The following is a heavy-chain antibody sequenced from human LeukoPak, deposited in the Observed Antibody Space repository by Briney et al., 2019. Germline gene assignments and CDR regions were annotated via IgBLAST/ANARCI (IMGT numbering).Heavy chain of an antibody. J-gene: IGHJ4*02. CDR1: GGSISSYY. Sequence: SETLSLTCTASGGSISSYYWSWIRQPPGKGLEWIGYIYYSGSTNYNPSLKSRVTISVDTSKNQFSLKLSSVTAADTAVYYCARHKRAARLYYFDYWGQGTLVTVSS. CDR2: IYYSGST. V-gene: IGHV4-59*08. CDR3: ARHKRAARLYYFDY. D-gene: IGHD6-6*01.